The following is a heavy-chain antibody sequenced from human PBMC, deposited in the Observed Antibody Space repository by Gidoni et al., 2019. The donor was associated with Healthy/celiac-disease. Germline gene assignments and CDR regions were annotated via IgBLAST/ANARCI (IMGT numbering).Heavy chain of an antibody. CDR1: GFTFSSYW. CDR3: ARGDYYGSGSLNDY. Sequence: EVQLVESGGGLVQPGGSLRLSCAASGFTFSSYWMSWVRQAPGRGLEWVANIKQDGSEKYYVDSVKGRFTISRDNAKNSLYLQMNSLRAEDTAVYYCARGDYYGSGSLNDYWGQGTLVTVSS. V-gene: IGHV3-7*05. CDR2: IKQDGSEK. D-gene: IGHD3-10*01. J-gene: IGHJ4*02.